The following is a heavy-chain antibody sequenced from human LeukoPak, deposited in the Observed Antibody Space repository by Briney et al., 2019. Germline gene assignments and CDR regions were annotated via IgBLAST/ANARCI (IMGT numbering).Heavy chain of an antibody. D-gene: IGHD3-10*01. J-gene: IGHJ4*02. CDR3: AREVRGVIPSDY. V-gene: IGHV1-8*01. Sequence: ASVKVSCKASGYTFTSYDINWVRQATGQGLEWMGWMNPNSGNTGYAQKFQGRVTMTRNTSISTAYMELSSLRSEDTAVYYCAREVRGVIPSDYWGQGTLVTVSS. CDR1: GYTFTSYD. CDR2: MNPNSGNT.